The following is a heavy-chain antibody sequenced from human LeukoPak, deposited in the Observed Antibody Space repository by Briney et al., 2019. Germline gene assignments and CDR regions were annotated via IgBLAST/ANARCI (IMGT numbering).Heavy chain of an antibody. CDR2: IYASGST. V-gene: IGHV4-4*07. Sequence: NPSETLSLTCSVSGASTNSYYWSWIRQPAGKGLEWIGHIYASGSTEYSPSFKSRVTMSLDTSRNQFSLKLSSVTAADTAVYYCARTSYDSSGYSSFNIWGQGTMVTVSS. J-gene: IGHJ3*02. CDR1: GASTNSYY. CDR3: ARTSYDSSGYSSFNI. D-gene: IGHD3-22*01.